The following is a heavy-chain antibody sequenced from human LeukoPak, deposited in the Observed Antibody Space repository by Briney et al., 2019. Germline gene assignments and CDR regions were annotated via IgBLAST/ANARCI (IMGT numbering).Heavy chain of an antibody. V-gene: IGHV3-21*01. CDR3: AREAGTGTSYYFDY. J-gene: IGHJ4*01. CDR2: ISSSSSYI. D-gene: IGHD1-1*01. CDR1: GFTFSSYS. Sequence: GGSLRLSCAASGFTFSSYSMNWVRQAPGKGLEWVSSISSSSSYIYYADSVKGRFTISRDNAKNSLYLQMNSLRAEDTAVYYCAREAGTGTSYYFDYWXXXXLVTVSS.